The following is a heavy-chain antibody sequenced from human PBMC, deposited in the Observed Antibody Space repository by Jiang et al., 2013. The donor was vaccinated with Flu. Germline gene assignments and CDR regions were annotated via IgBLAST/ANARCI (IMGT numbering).Heavy chain of an antibody. Sequence: VQLVESGGGVVRPGMSLRLPCAASGFTFSRYGMHWVRQAPGKGLEWVAIIWYDGSKKFYTDSVTGRFTISRDNSNNTVYLQMDSLRAEDTAVYYCARDNDADWYFDLVGPWHP. CDR2: IWYDGSKK. J-gene: IGHJ2*01. D-gene: IGHD1-1*01. CDR1: GFTFSRYG. V-gene: IGHV3-33*01. CDR3: ARDNDADWYFDL.